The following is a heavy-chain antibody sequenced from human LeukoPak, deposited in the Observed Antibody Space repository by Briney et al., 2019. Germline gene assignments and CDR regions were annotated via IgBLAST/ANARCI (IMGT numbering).Heavy chain of an antibody. CDR1: GFTFSSYS. CDR3: ARGHDRGVMFYVY. D-gene: IGHD3-10*01. Sequence: GGSLRLSCAASGFTFSSYSMNWVRQAPGKGLEWVSYISSSSSTIYYADSVKGRFTISRDNAKNSLYLQMNSLRAEDTALYYCARGHDRGVMFYVYWGQGTLVTVSS. CDR2: ISSSSSTI. J-gene: IGHJ4*02. V-gene: IGHV3-48*01.